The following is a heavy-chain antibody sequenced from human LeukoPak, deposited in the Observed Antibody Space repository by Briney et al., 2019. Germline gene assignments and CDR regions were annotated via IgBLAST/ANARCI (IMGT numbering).Heavy chain of an antibody. J-gene: IGHJ6*04. V-gene: IGHV3-30*18. CDR3: AKGEGGSSSWYDFYDFGMDV. CDR1: GFTFNTYA. Sequence: GRSPRLSCAASGFTFNTYAMHWVRQAPGKGLEWVAVISNDGTKTYSADSVKGRFTISRDNSKRTLYLQMNTARTEDTAVYYCAKGEGGSSSWYDFYDFGMDVWGKGTTVTVSP. D-gene: IGHD6-13*01. CDR2: ISNDGTKT.